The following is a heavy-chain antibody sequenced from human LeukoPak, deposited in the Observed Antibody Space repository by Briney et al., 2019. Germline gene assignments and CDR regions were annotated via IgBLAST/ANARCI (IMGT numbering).Heavy chain of an antibody. V-gene: IGHV3-23*01. D-gene: IGHD6-13*01. CDR1: GFTFSSYA. J-gene: IGHJ4*02. CDR3: AKDPRAYSSSWYVGDY. Sequence: GGSLRLSCAASGFTFSSYALSWVRQAPGKGLEWVSGISGSGSSTYYADSVKGRFTISRDNSKNTVHLQMNSLRAEDTAVYYCAKDPRAYSSSWYVGDYWGQGTLVTVSS. CDR2: ISGSGSST.